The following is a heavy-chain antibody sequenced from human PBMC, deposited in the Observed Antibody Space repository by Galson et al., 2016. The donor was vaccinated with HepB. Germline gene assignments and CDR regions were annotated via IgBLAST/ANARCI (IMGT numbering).Heavy chain of an antibody. Sequence: CAISGDSVSSDGAAWNWIRQSPSRGLEWLGRTYYRSKWYNAYALSVKSRITINPDTSKNQFSLQLNSVTPEDTAVCYCARAEANWDGGGDNWFDPWGQGTLVTVSS. D-gene: IGHD7-27*01. CDR1: GDSVSSDGAA. V-gene: IGHV6-1*01. CDR2: TYYRSKWYN. J-gene: IGHJ5*02. CDR3: ARAEANWDGGGDNWFDP.